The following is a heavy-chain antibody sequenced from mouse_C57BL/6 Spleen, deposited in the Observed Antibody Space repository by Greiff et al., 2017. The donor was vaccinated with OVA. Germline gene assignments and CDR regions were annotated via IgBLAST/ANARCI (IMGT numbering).Heavy chain of an antibody. Sequence: QVHVKQPGAELVRPGSSVKLSCKASGYTFTSYWMHWVKQRPIQGLEWIGNIDPSDSETHYNQKFKDKATLTVDKSSSTAYMQLSSLTSEDSAVYYCAREDGSSYAAYWGQGTLVTVSA. J-gene: IGHJ3*01. CDR3: AREDGSSYAAY. CDR2: IDPSDSET. V-gene: IGHV1-52*01. D-gene: IGHD1-1*01. CDR1: GYTFTSYW.